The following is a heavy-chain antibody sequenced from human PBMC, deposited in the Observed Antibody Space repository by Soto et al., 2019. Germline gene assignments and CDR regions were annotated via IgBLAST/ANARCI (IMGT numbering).Heavy chain of an antibody. J-gene: IGHJ5*02. Sequence: PGGSLRLSCAASVFTFSSYGMHWVRQAPGKGLEWVAVIWYDGSNKYYADSVKGRFTISRDNSKNTLYLQMNSLRAEDTAVYYCARELGYYDSSGYRWFDPWGQGTLVTVSS. D-gene: IGHD3-22*01. CDR3: ARELGYYDSSGYRWFDP. V-gene: IGHV3-33*01. CDR1: VFTFSSYG. CDR2: IWYDGSNK.